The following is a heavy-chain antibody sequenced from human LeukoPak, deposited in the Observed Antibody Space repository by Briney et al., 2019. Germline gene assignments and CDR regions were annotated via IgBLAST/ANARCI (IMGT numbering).Heavy chain of an antibody. J-gene: IGHJ4*02. Sequence: SETLSLTCTVSGGSISSSSYYWVWIRQPPGKGLKGSVSVYYSGSTYYNPSLKSRVTISVDASKNQFSLKLMSAAAADTAVYYCARHHAGYCSGGSCYEFDYWGQGPLVTVSS. CDR3: ARHHAGYCSGGSCYEFDY. D-gene: IGHD2-15*01. V-gene: IGHV4-39*01. CDR2: VYYSGST. CDR1: GGSISSSSYY.